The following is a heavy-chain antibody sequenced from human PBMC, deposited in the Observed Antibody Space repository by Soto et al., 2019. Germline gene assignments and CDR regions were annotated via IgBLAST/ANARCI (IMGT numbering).Heavy chain of an antibody. D-gene: IGHD6-6*01. Sequence: ASVKVSGKASGYTFTSYDINWVRQATGQGLEWMGWMNPNSGNTGYAQKFQGRVTMTRNTSISTAYMELSSLRSEDTAVYYCARRSSSSDYYYGMDVWGQGTTVTVSS. V-gene: IGHV1-8*01. J-gene: IGHJ6*02. CDR2: MNPNSGNT. CDR3: ARRSSSSDYYYGMDV. CDR1: GYTFTSYD.